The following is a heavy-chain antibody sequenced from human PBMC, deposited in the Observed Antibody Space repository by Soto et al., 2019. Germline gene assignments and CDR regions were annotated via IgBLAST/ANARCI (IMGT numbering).Heavy chain of an antibody. D-gene: IGHD4-17*01. CDR2: INSDGSST. Sequence: PGGSLRISCSSSGFTFSSYWRHCVRQAPGKGLVWVSRINSDGSSTSYADSVKGRFTISRDNAKNTLYLQMNSLRAEDTAVYYCARFIFGYGDYILNYWGQGTLVTVSS. V-gene: IGHV3-74*01. CDR3: ARFIFGYGDYILNY. J-gene: IGHJ4*02. CDR1: GFTFSSYW.